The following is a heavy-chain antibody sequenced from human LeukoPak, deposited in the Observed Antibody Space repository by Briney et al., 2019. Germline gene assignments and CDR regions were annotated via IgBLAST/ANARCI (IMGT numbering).Heavy chain of an antibody. CDR3: AKYAPPTTVVTRFFDS. CDR1: GFNFNTYA. CDR2: IGSDGGGI. D-gene: IGHD2-21*02. V-gene: IGHV3-23*01. Sequence: GGSLRLSCAASGFNFNTYAMTWVRQAPGKGLEWVSVIGSDGGGIQYADSVKGRFSISRDNSKNTLYLQMNSLRTEDTATYYCAKYAPPTTVVTRFFDSWGQGSLVSVSS. J-gene: IGHJ4*02.